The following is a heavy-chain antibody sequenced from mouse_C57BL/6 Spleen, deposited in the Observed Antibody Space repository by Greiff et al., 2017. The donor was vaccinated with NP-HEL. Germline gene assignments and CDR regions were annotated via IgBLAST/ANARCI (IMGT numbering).Heavy chain of an antibody. CDR2: IDPETGGT. D-gene: IGHD2-5*01. J-gene: IGHJ3*01. CDR3: TRGDSNYVRFAY. CDR1: GYTFTDYE. Sequence: VQLQQSGAELVRPGASVTLSCKASGYTFTDYEMHWVKQTPVHGLEWIGAIDPETGGTAYNQKFKGKAILTADKSSSTAYMELRSLTSEDSAVYYCTRGDSNYVRFAYWGQGTLVTVSA. V-gene: IGHV1-15*01.